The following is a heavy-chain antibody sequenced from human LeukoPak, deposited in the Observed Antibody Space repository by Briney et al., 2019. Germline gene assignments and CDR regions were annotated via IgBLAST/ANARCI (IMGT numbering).Heavy chain of an antibody. CDR1: GFSLSTSGMC. V-gene: IGHV2-70*11. Sequence: SGPALVKPTQTLTLTCTFSGFSLSTSGMCVSWIRQPPGKAVEWLARIDWDDDKYYSTSLKTRLIISKDTSKNQVVLTMTNMDPVDTATYYCARIQVVTAPYYYYYYMDVWGKGTTVTVSS. CDR3: ARIQVVTAPYYYYYYMDV. CDR2: IDWDDDK. D-gene: IGHD2-21*02. J-gene: IGHJ6*03.